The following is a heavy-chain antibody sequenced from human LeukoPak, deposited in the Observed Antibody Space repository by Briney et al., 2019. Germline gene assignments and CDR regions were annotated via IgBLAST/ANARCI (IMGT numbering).Heavy chain of an antibody. CDR1: GGSISSYY. CDR2: IHYSGST. V-gene: IGHV4-59*12. J-gene: IGHJ3*02. D-gene: IGHD3-22*01. CDR3: ARGPYKYDGSGAFDI. Sequence: SETLSLTCTVSGGSISSYYWSWIRQPPGKGLEYIGYIHYSGSTNYNPSLKSRVTISVDTSKNQFSLKLSSVTAADTAVYYCARGPYKYDGSGAFDIWGQGTMVTVSS.